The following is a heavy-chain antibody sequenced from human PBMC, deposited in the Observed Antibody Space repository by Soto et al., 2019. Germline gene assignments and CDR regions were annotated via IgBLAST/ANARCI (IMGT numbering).Heavy chain of an antibody. J-gene: IGHJ5*02. D-gene: IGHD3-10*01. Sequence: QVQLQQWGAGLLKPSETLSLTCAVYGGSFSGYYWSWIRQPPGKGLEWIGEINHSGSTNYNPSLKSRVTISVDTSKNQFSLKLSSVTAADTAVYYCARDSTGYYGSGSWFDPWGPGTLVTVSS. CDR2: INHSGST. CDR3: ARDSTGYYGSGSWFDP. CDR1: GGSFSGYY. V-gene: IGHV4-34*01.